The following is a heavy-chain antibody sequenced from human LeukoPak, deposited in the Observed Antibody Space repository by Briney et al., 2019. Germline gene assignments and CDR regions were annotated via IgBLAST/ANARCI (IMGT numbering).Heavy chain of an antibody. CDR1: GVSISSYY. Sequence: SETLSLTCTVSGVSISSYYWSWIRLPPGKGLEWIGYIYYSGSTNYSPSLKSRVTISLDTSKNQFSLKLSSVTAADTAVYYCVRHDGSSWYYAFDVWGQGTMVTVSS. D-gene: IGHD6-13*01. J-gene: IGHJ3*01. V-gene: IGHV4-59*08. CDR2: IYYSGST. CDR3: VRHDGSSWYYAFDV.